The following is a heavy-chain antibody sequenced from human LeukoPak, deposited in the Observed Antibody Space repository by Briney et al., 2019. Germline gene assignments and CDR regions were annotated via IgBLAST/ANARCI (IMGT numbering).Heavy chain of an antibody. CDR1: GFTVSSNY. V-gene: IGHV3-66*01. D-gene: IGHD3-10*01. CDR3: ASFYGSGSYPPYGMDV. CDR2: IYSGGST. J-gene: IGHJ6*02. Sequence: GGSLRLSCAASGFTVSSNYMSWVRQAPGKGLEWVSVIYSGGSTYYADSVKGRFTISRDNSKNTLYLQMNSLRAEDTAVYYCASFYGSGSYPPYGMDVWGQGTTVTVS.